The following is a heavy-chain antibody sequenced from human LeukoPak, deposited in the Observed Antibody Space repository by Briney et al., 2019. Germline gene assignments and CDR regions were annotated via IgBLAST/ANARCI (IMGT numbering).Heavy chain of an antibody. CDR3: ARETVDLGRPLDY. D-gene: IGHD1-1*01. J-gene: IGHJ4*02. CDR2: IYHSGST. Sequence: SETLSLTCTVSGGSISSGGYYWSWIRQHPGKGLEWIGYIYHSGSTYYNPSLKSRVTISVDRSKNQFSLNLSSVTAADTAVYYCARETVDLGRPLDYWGQGTLVTVSS. V-gene: IGHV4-30-2*01. CDR1: GGSISSGGYY.